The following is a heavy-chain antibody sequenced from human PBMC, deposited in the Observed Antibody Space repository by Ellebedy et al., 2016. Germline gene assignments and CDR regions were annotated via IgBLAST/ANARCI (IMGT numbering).Heavy chain of an antibody. V-gene: IGHV3-21*01. Sequence: GESLKISXAASGFTFSSYSMNWVRQAPGKGLEWVSSISSSSSYIYYADSVKGRFTISRDNSKNTLYLQMNSLRAEDTAVYYCAKDRAETEYYYYGMDVWGQGTTFTVSS. CDR1: GFTFSSYS. CDR2: ISSSSSYI. CDR3: AKDRAETEYYYYGMDV. D-gene: IGHD1-14*01. J-gene: IGHJ6*02.